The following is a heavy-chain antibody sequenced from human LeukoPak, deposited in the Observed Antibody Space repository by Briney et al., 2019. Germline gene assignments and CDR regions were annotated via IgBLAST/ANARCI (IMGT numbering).Heavy chain of an antibody. CDR2: ISYDGSNK. Sequence: PGGSLRLSCAASGFTFSSYGMHWVRQAPGKGLEWVAVISYDGSNKYYADSVKGRFTISRDNSKNTLYLQMNSLRSEDTAVYYCAREDMYYDSSGYYYGSVDYWGQGTLVTVSS. J-gene: IGHJ4*02. V-gene: IGHV3-30*03. CDR1: GFTFSSYG. CDR3: AREDMYYDSSGYYYGSVDY. D-gene: IGHD3-22*01.